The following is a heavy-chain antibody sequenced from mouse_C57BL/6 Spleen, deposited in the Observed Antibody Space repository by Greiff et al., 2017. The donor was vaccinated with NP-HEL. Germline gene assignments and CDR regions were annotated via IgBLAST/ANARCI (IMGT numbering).Heavy chain of an antibody. CDR2: IDPSDSYT. CDR1: GYTFTSYW. D-gene: IGHD5-1-1*01. J-gene: IGHJ2*01. V-gene: IGHV1-69*01. Sequence: QVQLKQPGAELVMPGASVKLSCKASGYTFTSYWMHWVKQRPGQGLEWIGEIDPSDSYTNYNQKFKGKSTLTVDKSSSTAYMQLSSLTSEDSAVYYCARVIPGHYFDYWGQGTTLTVSS. CDR3: ARVIPGHYFDY.